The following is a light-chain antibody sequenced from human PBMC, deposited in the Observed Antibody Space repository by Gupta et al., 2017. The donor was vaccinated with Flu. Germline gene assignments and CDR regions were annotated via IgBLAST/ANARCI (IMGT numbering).Light chain of an antibody. CDR1: QSTRSY. CDR3: QLSDSLRAST. Sequence: DIQMTQSPSSLSASVGDRVTITCRASQSTRSYLDWYQQKPVKAPKLLIYAASSLQSGVPSRFSGSGSGTDFTLTSSSRQPEDFATYYCQLSDSLRASTFGQGTKVEIK. J-gene: IGKJ1*01. V-gene: IGKV1-39*01. CDR2: AAS.